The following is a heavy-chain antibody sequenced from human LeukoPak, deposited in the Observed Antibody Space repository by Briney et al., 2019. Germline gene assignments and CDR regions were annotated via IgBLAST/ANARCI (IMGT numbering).Heavy chain of an antibody. CDR2: INPSSGST. J-gene: IGHJ4*02. CDR1: GYTFTNYY. Sequence: ASVKVSCKTSGYTFTNYYIHWVRQAPGQGLEWMGIINPSSGSTVYLQKFQDRVTMTRDTSTSTVSMELGSLRSEDTAVYYCARDEARDGYTNYLDYWGLGTLVTVSS. CDR3: ARDEARDGYTNYLDY. D-gene: IGHD5-24*01. V-gene: IGHV1-46*01.